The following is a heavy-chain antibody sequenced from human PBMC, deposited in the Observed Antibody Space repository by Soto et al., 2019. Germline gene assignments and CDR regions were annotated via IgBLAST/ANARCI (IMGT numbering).Heavy chain of an antibody. J-gene: IGHJ4*02. Sequence: QVQLVQSGAEVKKPGSSVKVSCKASGGTFSSYAISWVRQAPGQGLEWMGGIIPIFGTANYAQKFQGRGTITADESTSTAYMELSSLRSEDTAVYYCASPSVDTAMVTGLDYWGQGTLVTVSS. CDR2: IIPIFGTA. V-gene: IGHV1-69*01. D-gene: IGHD5-18*01. CDR3: ASPSVDTAMVTGLDY. CDR1: GGTFSSYA.